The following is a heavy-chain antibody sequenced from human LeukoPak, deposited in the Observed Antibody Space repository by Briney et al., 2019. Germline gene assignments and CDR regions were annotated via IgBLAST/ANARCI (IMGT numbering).Heavy chain of an antibody. Sequence: PGGSLRLSCVASGFTFSNYAMSWVRQAPGKGLEWVSAITGGGTNRYYADSLKGRFTTSRDNSKNTVFLQMNSLRHEDTAIYYCVIWGDYDVLTGYYVPDYWGQGTLVTVSS. J-gene: IGHJ4*02. V-gene: IGHV3-23*01. D-gene: IGHD3-9*01. CDR2: ITGGGTNR. CDR1: GFTFSNYA. CDR3: VIWGDYDVLTGYYVPDY.